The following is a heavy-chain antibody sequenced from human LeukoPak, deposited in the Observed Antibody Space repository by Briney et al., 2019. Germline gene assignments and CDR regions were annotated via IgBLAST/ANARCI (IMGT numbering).Heavy chain of an antibody. CDR1: GYTLTELS. V-gene: IGHV1-24*01. CDR3: ARPRGYRFGYNYYYMDV. D-gene: IGHD5-18*01. Sequence: ASVKVSCKVSGYTLTELSMHWVRQAPGKGLEWMGGFDPEDGETIYAQKFQGRVTMTEDTSTDTAYMELSSLRSDDTALYYCARPRGYRFGYNYYYMDVWGKGTTVTVSS. J-gene: IGHJ6*03. CDR2: FDPEDGET.